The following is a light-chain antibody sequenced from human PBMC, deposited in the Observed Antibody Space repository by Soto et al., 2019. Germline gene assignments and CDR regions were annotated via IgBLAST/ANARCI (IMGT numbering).Light chain of an antibody. CDR1: SSDIGGYDY. CDR3: TSYALGSSNVV. V-gene: IGLV2-14*01. Sequence: QSVLTQPTSVSGSPGQSITLSCTGTSSDIGGYDYVSWYQRHPGKAPKLIIYDVNNRPSGVSNRFSGSKSGNTASLTISGLQAEDDADYDCTSYALGSSNVVFGAGTTVTVL. J-gene: IGLJ2*01. CDR2: DVN.